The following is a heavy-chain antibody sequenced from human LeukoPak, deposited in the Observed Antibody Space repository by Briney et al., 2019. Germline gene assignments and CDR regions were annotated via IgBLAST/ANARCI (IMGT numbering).Heavy chain of an antibody. V-gene: IGHV1-46*01. CDR2: INPSGGST. J-gene: IGHJ5*02. D-gene: IGHD3-9*01. Sequence: ASVKVSCKASGGTFSNYAISWVRQAPGQGLEWMGIINPSGGSTSYAQKFQGRVTMTRDMSTSTVYMELSSLRAEDTALYYCAKDTGYDILTGLNWFDPWGQGTLVTVSS. CDR3: AKDTGYDILTGLNWFDP. CDR1: GGTFSNYA.